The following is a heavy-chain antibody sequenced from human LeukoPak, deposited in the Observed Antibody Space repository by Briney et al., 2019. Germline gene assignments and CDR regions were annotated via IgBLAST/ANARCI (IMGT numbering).Heavy chain of an antibody. V-gene: IGHV3-74*01. CDR2: INRDGGLT. CDR1: GFTFSENW. CDR3: AREEHRLAEAGTSAFDL. J-gene: IGHJ3*01. D-gene: IGHD6-13*01. Sequence: PGGSLRLSCAASGFTFSENWIHWVRQAPGKGLAWVSHINRDGGLTNYADSVKGRFTISRDNARNTVYLQMSSLRVEGTAIYFCAREEHRLAEAGTSAFDLGGQGTLVTVSP.